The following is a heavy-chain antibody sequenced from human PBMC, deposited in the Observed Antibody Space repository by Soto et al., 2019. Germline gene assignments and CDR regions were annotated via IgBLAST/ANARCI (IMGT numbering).Heavy chain of an antibody. Sequence: PGGSLRLSCAASGFTFSSYWMHWVRQAPGKGLVWVSRINSDGSSTSYADSVKGRFTISRDNAKNTLYLQMNSLRGEDTAVYYCARDTAMEYFDYWGQGTLVTVSS. CDR2: INSDGSST. J-gene: IGHJ4*02. D-gene: IGHD5-18*01. CDR3: ARDTAMEYFDY. CDR1: GFTFSSYW. V-gene: IGHV3-74*01.